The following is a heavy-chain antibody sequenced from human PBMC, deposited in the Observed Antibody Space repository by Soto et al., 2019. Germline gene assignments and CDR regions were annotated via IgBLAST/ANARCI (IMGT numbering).Heavy chain of an antibody. J-gene: IGHJ6*02. D-gene: IGHD2-15*01. Sequence: SMKGSFQASRSTFSRYCINWGRQAPGPGLWWDGGIIPIFGTANYAQKFQGRVTITADESTSTAYMELSSLRSEDTAVYYCAREDCSGGSCYQNYYYYGMDVWGQGTTVTVSS. V-gene: IGHV1-69*13. CDR1: RSTFSRYC. CDR2: IIPIFGTA. CDR3: AREDCSGGSCYQNYYYYGMDV.